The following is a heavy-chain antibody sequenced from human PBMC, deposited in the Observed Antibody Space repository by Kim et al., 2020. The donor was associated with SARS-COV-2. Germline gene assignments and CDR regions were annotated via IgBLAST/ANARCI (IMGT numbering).Heavy chain of an antibody. J-gene: IGHJ5*02. CDR3: ARDKYNSGWDAANWFDP. CDR1: GDSLSINIAS. Sequence: SQTLSLTCAISGDSLSINIASWNWIRQSPSRGLEWLGRTYYRSRWYNDYAVSVKSRININPDTSKNQFSLTLRSVTPEDTAVYYCARDKYNSGWDAANWFDPGGQGTVVTVST. D-gene: IGHD6-19*01. V-gene: IGHV6-1*01. CDR2: TYYRSRWYN.